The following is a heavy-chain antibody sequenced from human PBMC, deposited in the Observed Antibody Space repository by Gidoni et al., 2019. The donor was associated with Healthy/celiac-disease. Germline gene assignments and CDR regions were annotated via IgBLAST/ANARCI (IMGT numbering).Heavy chain of an antibody. CDR3: ARDRKGLVGATGPPDAFDI. D-gene: IGHD1-26*01. CDR1: GYTFTSYY. V-gene: IGHV1-46*03. J-gene: IGHJ3*02. CDR2: INPSGGST. Sequence: QVQLVQSGAAVKKPGASVKVSCKASGYTFTSYYMHWVRQAPGQGLEWMGIINPSGGSTSYAQKFQGRVTMTRDTSTSTVYMELSSLRSEDTAVYYCARDRKGLVGATGPPDAFDIWGQGTMVTVSS.